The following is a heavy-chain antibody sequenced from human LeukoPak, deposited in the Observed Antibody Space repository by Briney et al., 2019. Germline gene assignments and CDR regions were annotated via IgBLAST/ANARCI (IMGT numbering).Heavy chain of an antibody. CDR1: GFTFSSHA. J-gene: IGHJ4*01. CDR2: ISYDGSNK. CDR3: ARDRTEMAFDY. D-gene: IGHD5-24*01. V-gene: IGHV3-30-3*01. Sequence: PGGSLRLSCAASGFTFSSHAMHWVRQAPGKGLEWVAVISYDGSNKYYADSVKGRFTISRDNSKNTLYLQMNSLRAEDTAVYYCARDRTEMAFDYWGQGTLVTVSS.